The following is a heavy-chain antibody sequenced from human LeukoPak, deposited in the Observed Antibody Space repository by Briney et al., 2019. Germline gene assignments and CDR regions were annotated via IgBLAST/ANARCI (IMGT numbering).Heavy chain of an antibody. V-gene: IGHV3-7*01. D-gene: IGHD6-25*01. CDR1: GFNFRAYW. J-gene: IGHJ4*02. CDR3: ARGRWGSGYYFDY. CDR2: IKQDGTDK. Sequence: GGSLRLSCTTSGFNFRAYWMGWVRQAPGKRLEYVANIKQDGTDKYYVGSVKGRFTISRDNAKNSLYLQMSSLRAEDTAAYYCARGRWGSGYYFDYWGQGTLVTVSS.